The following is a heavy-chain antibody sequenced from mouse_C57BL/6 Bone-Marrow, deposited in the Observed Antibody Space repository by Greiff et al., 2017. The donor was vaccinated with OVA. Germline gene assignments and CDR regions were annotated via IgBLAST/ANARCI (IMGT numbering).Heavy chain of an antibody. V-gene: IGHV5-12*01. J-gene: IGHJ4*01. CDR3: ARLDAMDY. CDR2: ISNGGGST. CDR1: GFTSSDFY. Sequence: EVQLVESGGGLVQPGGSLKLSCAASGFTSSDFYMYWIRQTPEKRLEWVAYISNGGGSTYYPDTVKGRFTISRDNAKNTLYLQMSRLKSEDTAMYYCARLDAMDYWGQGTSVTVSS.